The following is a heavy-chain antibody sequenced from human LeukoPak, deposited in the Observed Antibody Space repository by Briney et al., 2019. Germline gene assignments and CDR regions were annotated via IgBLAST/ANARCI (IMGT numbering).Heavy chain of an antibody. Sequence: SETLSLTCTVYGGSFSGYYWSWIRQPPGKGLEWIGEINHSGSTNYNPSLKSRVTISVDTSKNQFSLKLSSVTAADTAVYYCARQGAVAGTVWYFDLWGRGTLVTVSS. V-gene: IGHV4-34*01. CDR1: GGSFSGYY. CDR2: INHSGST. D-gene: IGHD6-19*01. J-gene: IGHJ2*01. CDR3: ARQGAVAGTVWYFDL.